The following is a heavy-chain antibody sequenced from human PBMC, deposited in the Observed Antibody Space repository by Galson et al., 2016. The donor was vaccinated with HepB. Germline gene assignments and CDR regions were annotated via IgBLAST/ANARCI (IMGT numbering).Heavy chain of an antibody. Sequence: SVKVSCKASGYTFTTYAMYWVRQAPGQRLEWMGWITAANGDTKYSQKLQGRGTITWDTSANTAYMELSSLRSEDTAVYYCARGHIVATVDYYYYGLDVWGQGTTVTVSS. CDR2: ITAANGDT. V-gene: IGHV1-3*01. J-gene: IGHJ6*02. D-gene: IGHD5-12*01. CDR3: ARGHIVATVDYYYYGLDV. CDR1: GYTFTTYA.